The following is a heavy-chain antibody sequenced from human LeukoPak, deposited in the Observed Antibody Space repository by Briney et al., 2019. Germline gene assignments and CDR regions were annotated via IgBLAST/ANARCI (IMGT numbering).Heavy chain of an antibody. Sequence: SVKVSCKVSGYTLTELSMHWVRQAPGQGLEWMGGIIPIFGTANYAQKFQGRVTITADESTSTAYMELSSLRSEDTAVYYCARVQTGIAAAGVYYFDYWGQGTLVTVSS. J-gene: IGHJ4*02. CDR2: IIPIFGTA. CDR1: GYTLTELS. D-gene: IGHD6-13*01. V-gene: IGHV1-69*13. CDR3: ARVQTGIAAAGVYYFDY.